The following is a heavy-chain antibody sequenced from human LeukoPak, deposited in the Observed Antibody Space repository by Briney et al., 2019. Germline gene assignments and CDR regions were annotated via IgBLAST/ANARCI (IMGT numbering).Heavy chain of an antibody. CDR3: ARDPEYSRSFNY. J-gene: IGHJ4*02. V-gene: IGHV1-18*04. Sequence: GSVKVSCKASGYTFTSDGISWVRQAPGQGLEWMGWISAYNGNTNYAQKLQGRVTMTTDTSTSTAYMELRSLRSDDTAVYYCARDPEYSRSFNYWGQGTLVTVSS. CDR1: GYTFTSDG. CDR2: ISAYNGNT. D-gene: IGHD6-6*01.